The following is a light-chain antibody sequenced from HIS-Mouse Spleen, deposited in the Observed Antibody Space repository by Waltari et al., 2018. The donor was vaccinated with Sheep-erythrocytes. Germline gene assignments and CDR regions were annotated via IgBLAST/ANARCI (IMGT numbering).Light chain of an antibody. CDR3: YSTDSSGNHWV. V-gene: IGLV3-10*01. J-gene: IGLJ3*02. CDR2: EDS. CDR1: ALPKKY. Sequence: SYELTQPPSVSVSPGQTARITRSGDALPKKYAYCYQQKSGQAPVLVIYEDSKRPSGIPERFSGSSSGTMATLTISGAQVEDEADYYCYSTDSSGNHWVFGGGTKLTVL.